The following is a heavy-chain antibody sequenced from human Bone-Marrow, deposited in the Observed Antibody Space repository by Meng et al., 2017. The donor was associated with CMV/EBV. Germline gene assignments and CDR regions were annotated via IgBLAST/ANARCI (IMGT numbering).Heavy chain of an antibody. J-gene: IGHJ4*02. CDR3: ASLGLRFLEWLPLDY. Sequence: GESLKISCAASGFTFSNYAMSWVRQAPGKGLEWVSAISGGGDSTYYADFVKGRFTISRDNAKNSLYLQMNSLRAEDTAVYYCASLGLRFLEWLPLDYWGQGTLVTVSS. D-gene: IGHD3-3*01. CDR1: GFTFSNYA. CDR2: ISGGGDST. V-gene: IGHV3-23*01.